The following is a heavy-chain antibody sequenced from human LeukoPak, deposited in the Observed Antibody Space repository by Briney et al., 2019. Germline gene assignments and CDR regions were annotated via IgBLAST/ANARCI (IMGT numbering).Heavy chain of an antibody. CDR1: GFTFSSYA. D-gene: IGHD6-13*01. CDR3: ARARAQLVYFDY. CDR2: ISYDGSNK. J-gene: IGHJ4*02. Sequence: GGSLRLSCAASGFTFSSYAMHWVRQAPGKGLEWVAVISYDGSNKYYADSVKGRFTISRDNSKNTLYLQMNSLRAEDTAVYYCARARAQLVYFDYWGQGTLVTVSS. V-gene: IGHV3-30*04.